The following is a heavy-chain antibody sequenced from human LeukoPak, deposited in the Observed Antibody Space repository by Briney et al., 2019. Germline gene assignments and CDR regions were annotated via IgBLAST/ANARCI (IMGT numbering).Heavy chain of an antibody. D-gene: IGHD3-3*01. CDR3: ARGPVPGGEWFLYY. CDR2: IIPIFGTA. Sequence: GASVKVSCKASGGTFSSYAISWVRQAPGQGLEWMGGIIPIFGTANYAQKFQGGVTITTDESTSTAYMELSSLRSEDTAVYYCARGPVPGGEWFLYYWGQGTLVTVSS. J-gene: IGHJ4*02. CDR1: GGTFSSYA. V-gene: IGHV1-69*05.